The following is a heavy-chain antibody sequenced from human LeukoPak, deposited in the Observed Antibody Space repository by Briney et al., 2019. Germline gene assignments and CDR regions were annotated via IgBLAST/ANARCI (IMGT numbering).Heavy chain of an antibody. V-gene: IGHV3-23*01. J-gene: IGHJ4*02. Sequence: HPGGSLRLSRAASGFTFSNYAMSWVRQAPGKGLEWVSIILSSGVSTYYADSVKGRFTISRDNSKNTLYLQMNSLRAEDTAVYYCAKSRPIDSWGQGTQVTVSS. CDR2: ILSSGVST. CDR3: AKSRPIDS. CDR1: GFTFSNYA.